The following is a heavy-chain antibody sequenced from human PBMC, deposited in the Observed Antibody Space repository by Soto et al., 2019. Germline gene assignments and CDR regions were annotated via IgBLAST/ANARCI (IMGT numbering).Heavy chain of an antibody. V-gene: IGHV4-59*01. CDR3: ARGEIARWQQHAFDI. CDR2: IYYSGST. J-gene: IGHJ3*02. CDR1: GGSISSYY. D-gene: IGHD6-13*01. Sequence: SETLSLTCTVSGGSISSYYWSWIRQPPGKGLEWIGYIYYSGSTNYNPSLKSRVTISVDTSKNQFSLKLSSVTAADTAVYYCARGEIARWQQHAFDIWGQGTMVTVSS.